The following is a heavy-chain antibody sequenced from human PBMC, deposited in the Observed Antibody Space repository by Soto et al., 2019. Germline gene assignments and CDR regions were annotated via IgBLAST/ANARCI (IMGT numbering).Heavy chain of an antibody. J-gene: IGHJ6*02. Sequence: SETLSLTCAVFGGSFSGYYWSWIRQPPGKGLEWIGEINHSGSTNYNPPLKSRVTISVDTSKNQFSLKLSSVTAADTAVYYCARVSGIYYYGMAVWGQGTTVT. CDR1: GGSFSGYY. CDR2: INHSGST. CDR3: ARVSGIYYYGMAV. V-gene: IGHV4-34*01. D-gene: IGHD3-10*01.